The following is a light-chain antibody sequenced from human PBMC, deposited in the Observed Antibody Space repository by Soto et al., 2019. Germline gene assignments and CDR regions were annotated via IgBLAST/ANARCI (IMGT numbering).Light chain of an antibody. CDR3: CSYAGSSTVV. V-gene: IGLV2-23*01. CDR1: SSDVGSYNL. CDR2: EGS. Sequence: QSALTQPASVSGSPGQSITISCTGTSSDVGSYNLVSWYQQHPGKAPKLLIYEGSKWPSGVSTPFSGSTSGNTASLTISGLQAEDEADYYCCSYAGSSTVVFGGGTKLTVL. J-gene: IGLJ2*01.